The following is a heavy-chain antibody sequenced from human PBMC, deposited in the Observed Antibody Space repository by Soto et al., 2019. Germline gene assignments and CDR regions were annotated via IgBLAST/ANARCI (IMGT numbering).Heavy chain of an antibody. D-gene: IGHD5-18*01. Sequence: ASVRVSCKASGYTFTSYGISWVRQAPGQGLEWMGWISAYNGNTNYAQKLQGRVTMTTDTSTSTAYMELRNLRSDDTAVYYCAHLDYTAMVTAWFDPWGQGTLVTVSP. J-gene: IGHJ5*02. CDR1: GYTFTSYG. CDR2: ISAYNGNT. CDR3: AHLDYTAMVTAWFDP. V-gene: IGHV1-18*01.